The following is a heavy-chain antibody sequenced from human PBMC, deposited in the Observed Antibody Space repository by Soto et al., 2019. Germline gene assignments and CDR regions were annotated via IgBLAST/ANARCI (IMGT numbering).Heavy chain of an antibody. D-gene: IGHD5-12*01. J-gene: IGHJ4*02. V-gene: IGHV1-69*05. Sequence: SVKVSCKASGGTFSSYAISWVRQAPGQGLEWMGGIIPIFGTANYAQKFQGRVTMTRNTSISTAYMELSSLRSEDTAVYYCARVAKDYDYWGQGTLVTVSS. CDR2: IIPIFGTA. CDR1: GGTFSSYA. CDR3: ARVAKDYDY.